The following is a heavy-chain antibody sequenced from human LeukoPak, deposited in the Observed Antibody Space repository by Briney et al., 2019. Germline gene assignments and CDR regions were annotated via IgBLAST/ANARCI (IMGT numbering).Heavy chain of an antibody. V-gene: IGHV3-33*01. CDR3: ARDILPSGSRAFDI. D-gene: IGHD3-10*01. CDR2: ISSDGSIK. CDR1: GFTPSDYG. J-gene: IGHJ3*02. Sequence: GGSLRLSCAVSGFTPSDYGIHWVRQAPGKGLEWVTIISSDGSIKYADSVKGRFTVSRDSSKNTVYLQMNSLRAEDTAVYYCARDILPSGSRAFDIWGQGTMVTVSS.